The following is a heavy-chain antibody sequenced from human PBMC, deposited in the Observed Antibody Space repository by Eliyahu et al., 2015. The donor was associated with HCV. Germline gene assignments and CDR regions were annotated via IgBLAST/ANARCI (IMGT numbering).Heavy chain of an antibody. CDR2: IYYSGST. V-gene: IGHV4-31*02. D-gene: IGHD6-6*01. CDR3: ARGVGSSSRWYFDL. J-gene: IGHJ2*01. CDR1: GGYY. Sequence: GGYYWSWIRQHPGKGLEWIGYIYYSGSTYYNPSLKSRVTISVDTSKNQFSLKLSSVTAADTAVYYCARGVGSSSRWYFDLWGRGTLVTVSS.